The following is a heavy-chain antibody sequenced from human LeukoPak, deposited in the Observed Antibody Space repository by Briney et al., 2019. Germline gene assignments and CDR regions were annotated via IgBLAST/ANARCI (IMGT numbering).Heavy chain of an antibody. CDR2: INRDGSTT. CDR3: ARGNYYGMDV. CDR1: ESTFSKFW. J-gene: IGHJ6*02. D-gene: IGHD2/OR15-2a*01. V-gene: IGHV3-74*03. Sequence: GGSLRLSCAASESTFSKFWMHWVRQAPGKGLVWVSGINRDGSTTTYADSVKGRFTVSRDNAKNTLYLQMNSLRAEDTAVYYCARGNYYGMDVWGQETTVTVSS.